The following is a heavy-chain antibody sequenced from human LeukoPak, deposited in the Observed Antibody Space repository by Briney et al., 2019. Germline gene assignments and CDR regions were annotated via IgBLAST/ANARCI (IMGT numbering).Heavy chain of an antibody. J-gene: IGHJ3*02. Sequence: SETLSLTCAVSDDSFSSHYWTWIRQPPGKGLEWIGYISYIGSTNYNPSLKSRVTISIDTSRNQFSLRLSSVTAADTAVYYCARDLVTVTKGFNIWGQGTMVSVSS. D-gene: IGHD4-17*01. CDR3: ARDLVTVTKGFNI. V-gene: IGHV4-59*11. CDR2: ISYIGST. CDR1: DDSFSSHY.